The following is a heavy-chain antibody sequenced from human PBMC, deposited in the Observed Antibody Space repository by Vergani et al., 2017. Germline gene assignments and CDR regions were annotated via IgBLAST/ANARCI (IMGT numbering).Heavy chain of an antibody. CDR3: ARDREGKRRITMVRGVIGWFDP. Sequence: VQLVESGGGVVQPGGSLRLSCAASGFTFSSYSMNWVRQAPGKGLEWVSSISSSSSYIYYADSVKGRFTISRDNAKNSLYLQMNSLRAEDTAVYYCARDREGKRRITMVRGVIGWFDPWSQGTLVTVSS. D-gene: IGHD3-10*01. CDR1: GFTFSSYS. V-gene: IGHV3-21*01. J-gene: IGHJ5*02. CDR2: ISSSSSYI.